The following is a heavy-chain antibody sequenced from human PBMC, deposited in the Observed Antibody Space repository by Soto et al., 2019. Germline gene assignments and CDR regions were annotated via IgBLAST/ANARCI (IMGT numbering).Heavy chain of an antibody. D-gene: IGHD3-3*01. CDR2: MNPNSGNT. V-gene: IGHV1-8*01. J-gene: IGHJ6*02. CDR3: ARGSYYDFWSGYYSPYYYYGMDV. Sequence: ASVKASCKASGYTFTSYDINWVRQATGQGLEWMGWMNPNSGNTGYAQKFQGRVTMTRNTSISTAYMELSSLRSEDTAVYYCARGSYYDFWSGYYSPYYYYGMDVWGQGTTVTVSS. CDR1: GYTFTSYD.